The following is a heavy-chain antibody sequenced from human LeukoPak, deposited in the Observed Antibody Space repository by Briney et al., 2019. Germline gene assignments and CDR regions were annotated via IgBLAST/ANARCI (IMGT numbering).Heavy chain of an antibody. Sequence: GGALRLSCAASGFTFSSYGMYWGRQAPGKGLEWVAVISYDGSNKYYADSVKGRFTIYRDNSKNTLYLQMNRLRAEDTAVYDCGKEGRSSSLFDYWGQGTLVTVSS. V-gene: IGHV3-30*18. CDR1: GFTFSSYG. CDR3: GKEGRSSSLFDY. CDR2: ISYDGSNK. J-gene: IGHJ4*02. D-gene: IGHD6-6*01.